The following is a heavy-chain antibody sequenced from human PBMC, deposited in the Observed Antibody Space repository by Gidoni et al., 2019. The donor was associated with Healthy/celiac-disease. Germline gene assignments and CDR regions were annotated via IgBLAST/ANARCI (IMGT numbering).Heavy chain of an antibody. CDR2: ISAYNGNT. J-gene: IGHJ4*02. CDR3: ARDSYYYDSSGYYDTPDY. CDR1: GYTFTSYG. D-gene: IGHD3-22*01. V-gene: IGHV1-18*01. Sequence: QVQLVQSGAEVKKPGASVKVSCKASGYTFTSYGISWVRQAPGQGLEWMGWISAYNGNTNYAQKHQGRVTMTTDTSTSTAYMELRSLRSDDTAVYYCARDSYYYDSSGYYDTPDYWGQGTLVTVSS.